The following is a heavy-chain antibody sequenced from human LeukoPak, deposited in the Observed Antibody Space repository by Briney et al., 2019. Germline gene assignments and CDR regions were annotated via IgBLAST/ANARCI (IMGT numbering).Heavy chain of an antibody. J-gene: IGHJ4*02. CDR2: SYYSGST. V-gene: IGHV4-39*07. CDR3: AREGYYDSSGYYLFDY. D-gene: IGHD3-22*01. CDR1: GVSISSSSYY. Sequence: SETLSLTCTVSGVSISSSSYYWGWLRQPPGKGVEWIGSSYYSGSTYGNPALKSRFTIRVKTSKNAFSGKLSCVTAADTAVYYCAREGYYDSSGYYLFDYWGQGTLVTVSS.